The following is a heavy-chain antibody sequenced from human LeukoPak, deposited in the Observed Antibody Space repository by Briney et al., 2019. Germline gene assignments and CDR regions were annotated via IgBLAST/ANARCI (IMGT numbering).Heavy chain of an antibody. V-gene: IGHV3-30*04. CDR1: GFTFSSYA. Sequence: PSGGSLRLSCAASGFTFSSYAMHWVRQAPGKRLEWVAVISYDGTKKDYADSVKGRFTISRDNSKNTLYVQMNSLRGEDTAVYYCARDIHQVAGTTLMYWGQGTLVTVSS. D-gene: IGHD6-19*01. CDR3: ARDIHQVAGTTLMY. CDR2: ISYDGTKK. J-gene: IGHJ4*02.